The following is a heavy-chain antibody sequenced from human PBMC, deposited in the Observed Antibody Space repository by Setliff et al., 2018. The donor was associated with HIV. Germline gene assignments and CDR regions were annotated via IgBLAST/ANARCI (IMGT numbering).Heavy chain of an antibody. CDR3: ARTAYYRDSSGYYSVAFDM. CDR2: IGTAGDT. V-gene: IGHV3-13*01. Sequence: ETLRLSCAASGFTFVNHDIEWVRQAPGKGLEWVSHIGTAGDTYYLDSVKGRFTISREDARNSGYLQMNSLRDDDTAVYFCARTAYYRDSSGYYSVAFDMWGPGTMVTVSS. D-gene: IGHD3-22*01. J-gene: IGHJ3*02. CDR1: GFTFVNHD.